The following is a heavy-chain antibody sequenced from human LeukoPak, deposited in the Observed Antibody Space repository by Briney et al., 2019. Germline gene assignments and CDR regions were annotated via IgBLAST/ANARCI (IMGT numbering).Heavy chain of an antibody. CDR2: ISSGTSTI. V-gene: IGHV3-48*04. CDR1: GFTFSRYS. D-gene: IGHD6-6*01. Sequence: GGSLRLSCAASGFTFSRYSMNWVRQAPGKGLEWVSYISSGTSTIYYADSVKGRFTISRDNAKNTLYLQMNSLRAEDTAVYYCARVSIAARYFDYWGQGTLVTVSS. J-gene: IGHJ4*02. CDR3: ARVSIAARYFDY.